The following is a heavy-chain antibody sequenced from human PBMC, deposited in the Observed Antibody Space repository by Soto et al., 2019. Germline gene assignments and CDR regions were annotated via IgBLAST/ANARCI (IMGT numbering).Heavy chain of an antibody. J-gene: IGHJ4*02. V-gene: IGHV1-46*01. CDR3: ARGGHVVVVTAALDY. D-gene: IGHD2-21*02. CDR1: GEPFTDSY. Sequence: QVQLMQSGAEVKKPGASVKVSCKASGEPFTDSYIPWVRQAPGQGFEWMGTVNPSGGHTTYAQHFLGRVSMTRDTSTSTLYMELTSLTSDDTAIYYCARGGHVVVVTAALDYWGQGTLVTVSS. CDR2: VNPSGGHT.